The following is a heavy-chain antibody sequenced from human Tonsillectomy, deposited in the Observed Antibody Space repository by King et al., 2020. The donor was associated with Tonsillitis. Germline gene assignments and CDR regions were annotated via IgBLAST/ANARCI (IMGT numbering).Heavy chain of an antibody. CDR2: SDYSGSA. V-gene: IGHV4-59*01. Sequence: LQLQESGPGLVKPSETLSLTCTVSGDSISVFSWSWIRQPPGKALEWIGYSDYSGSARYNPSLKSRVTISIHTSKNQFSLRLTSVTAADTAVYFCARFGNSFDYWGQGSLVTVSS. J-gene: IGHJ4*02. CDR1: GDSISVFS. CDR3: ARFGNSFDY. D-gene: IGHD3-10*01.